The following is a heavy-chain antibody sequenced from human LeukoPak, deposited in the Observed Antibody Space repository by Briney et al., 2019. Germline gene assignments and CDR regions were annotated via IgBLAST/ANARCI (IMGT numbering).Heavy chain of an antibody. Sequence: PGGSLRLSCTASGFTFGDYAMSWFRQAPGKGLEGVGLIRSKAYGGTTEYAASVKGRFTISRDDSKSIAHLQMNSLKTEDTALYYCSRVPSVTAPDYWGQGTLVTVSS. CDR2: IRSKAYGGTT. CDR1: GFTFGDYA. CDR3: SRVPSVTAPDY. D-gene: IGHD2-21*02. J-gene: IGHJ4*02. V-gene: IGHV3-49*03.